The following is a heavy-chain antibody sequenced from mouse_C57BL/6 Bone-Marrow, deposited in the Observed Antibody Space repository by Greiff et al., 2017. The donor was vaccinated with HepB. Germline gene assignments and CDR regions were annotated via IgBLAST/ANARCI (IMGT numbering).Heavy chain of an antibody. CDR2: IYPGDGDT. D-gene: IGHD1-2*01. CDR1: GYAFSSSW. V-gene: IGHV1-82*01. J-gene: IGHJ2*01. CDR3: ARSTAAPDY. Sequence: LVESGPELVKPGASVKISCKASGYAFSSSWMNWVKQRPGKGLEWIGRIYPGDGDTNYNGKFKGKATLTADKSSSTAYMQLSSLTSEDSAVYFCARSTAAPDYWGQGTTLTVSS.